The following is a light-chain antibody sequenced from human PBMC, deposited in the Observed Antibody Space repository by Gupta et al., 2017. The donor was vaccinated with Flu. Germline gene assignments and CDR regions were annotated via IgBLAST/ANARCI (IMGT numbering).Light chain of an antibody. V-gene: IGKV1-33*01. CDR1: QDISHY. Sequence: DIQMTQSPSSLSASVGDRVTITCQASQDISHYLNWYQQKPGKAPKLLIYDASNLETGVPSRFSGSGCGTDFIFPISSLQAEDIATYYCQQYDNLPRTFGGGTKVEIK. CDR2: DAS. CDR3: QQYDNLPRT. J-gene: IGKJ4*01.